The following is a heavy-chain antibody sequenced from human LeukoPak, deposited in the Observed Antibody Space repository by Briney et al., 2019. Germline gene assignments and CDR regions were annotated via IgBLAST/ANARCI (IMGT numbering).Heavy chain of an antibody. J-gene: IGHJ5*02. Sequence: GASVKVSCKASGYTFTSYDINWVRQASGQGLEWMGWMSPNSGNTGYAQKFQDRLTMTRDTSINTAYMELSSLRSEDTAIYYCARGVAGDLWGQGTLVTVSS. CDR1: GYTFTSYD. V-gene: IGHV1-8*01. CDR3: ARGVAGDL. D-gene: IGHD2-15*01. CDR2: MSPNSGNT.